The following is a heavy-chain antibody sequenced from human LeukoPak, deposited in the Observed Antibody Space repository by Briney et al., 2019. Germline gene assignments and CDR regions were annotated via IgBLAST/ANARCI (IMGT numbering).Heavy chain of an antibody. D-gene: IGHD1-26*01. CDR1: GFTFSIYT. CDR2: ISTNSGTI. V-gene: IGHV3-48*01. CDR3: VRDLTIVGVAQVHH. J-gene: IGHJ5*02. Sequence: PGGSLRLSCAASGFTFSIYTMNWVRQAPGKGLEWISYISTNSGTIWYADSVKGRFSISRDNAKNSLFLHMNSLRAEDTAVYYCVRDLTIVGVAQVHHWGQETLVTVSS.